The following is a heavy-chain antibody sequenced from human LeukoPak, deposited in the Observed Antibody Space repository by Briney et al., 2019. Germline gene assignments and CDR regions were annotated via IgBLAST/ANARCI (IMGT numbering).Heavy chain of an antibody. CDR3: ARMNYVSSGWGAPFDY. CDR1: GFTFSSFS. CDR2: IRTSGTNT. J-gene: IGHJ4*02. Sequence: HSGGSLRLSCAASGFTFSSFSMNWVRQAPGKGLEWVSYIRTSGTNTDYTGSVKGRFTISRDNAKNSLYLQMNSLRAEDTAVYYCARMNYVSSGWGAPFDYWGQGTLVTVSS. V-gene: IGHV3-48*04. D-gene: IGHD1-7*01.